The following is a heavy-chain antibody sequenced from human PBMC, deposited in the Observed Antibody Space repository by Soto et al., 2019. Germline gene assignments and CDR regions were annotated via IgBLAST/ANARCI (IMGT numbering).Heavy chain of an antibody. Sequence: GGSLRLPCAPSGFTFSSYGMNWVRQAPGKGLEWVAVIWSDGSNKDYTDSVKGRFTISRDNSKNTLYLQMNSLRAEDTAVYFCARPAYCSSASCYRLDYWGQGALVTVSS. V-gene: IGHV3-33*01. CDR1: GFTFSSYG. J-gene: IGHJ4*02. CDR2: IWSDGSNK. CDR3: ARPAYCSSASCYRLDY. D-gene: IGHD2-2*02.